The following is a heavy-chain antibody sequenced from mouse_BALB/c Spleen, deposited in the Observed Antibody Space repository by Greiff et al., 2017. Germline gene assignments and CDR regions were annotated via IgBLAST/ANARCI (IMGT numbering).Heavy chain of an antibody. V-gene: IGHV1S81*02. Sequence: QVQLQQSGAELVKPGASVKLSCTASGFTFTSYYMYWVKQRPGQGLEWIGEINPSNGGTNFNEKFQGKATLTVDKSSSPAYMQLSSLTSEDSAVYDWSRVSVRYYFDYWGQGTTLTVSA. J-gene: IGHJ2*01. CDR1: GFTFTSYY. CDR3: SRVSVRYYFDY. CDR2: INPSNGGT.